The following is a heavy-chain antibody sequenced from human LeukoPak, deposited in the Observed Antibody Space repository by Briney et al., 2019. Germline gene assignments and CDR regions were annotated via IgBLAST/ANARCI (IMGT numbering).Heavy chain of an antibody. CDR3: ARGRRELKYAPDY. Sequence: SETLSLTCTVSGGSISGYYWSWIRQPPGKGLEWIAYIYYNGISNYNPSLKSRVIISVDSSRNQFSLKLTSVTAADTAVYYCARGRRELKYAPDYWGQGTLVTVSS. J-gene: IGHJ4*02. CDR1: GGSISGYY. CDR2: IYYNGIS. D-gene: IGHD2-2*01. V-gene: IGHV4-59*01.